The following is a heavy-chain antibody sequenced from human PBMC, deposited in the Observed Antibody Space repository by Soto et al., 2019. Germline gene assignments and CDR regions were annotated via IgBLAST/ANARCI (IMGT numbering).Heavy chain of an antibody. CDR2: ISESGST. CDR1: GQSFSGHS. Sequence: QVQLQQWGAGLVKPSETLSLSCAVYGQSFSGHSWAWIRQPPEKGLEWIGEISESGSTYYNPSLKSRVTISTDTSKNQFSLKLNSVTAADTAAYFCARGSGIVALPGELEDVNYDFWGQGTLVNVSS. V-gene: IGHV4-34*01. J-gene: IGHJ4*02. CDR3: ARGSGIVALPGELEDVNYDF. D-gene: IGHD1-1*01.